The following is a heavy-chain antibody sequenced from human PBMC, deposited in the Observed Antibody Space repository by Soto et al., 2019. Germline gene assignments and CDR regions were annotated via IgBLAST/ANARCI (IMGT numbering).Heavy chain of an antibody. Sequence: EVQLVESGGGLVKPGGSLRLSCEASGFSFSTYSMHWVRQAPGKGLEWVSSIGRRNDIYYADSVKGRFTISRDNAKNSVSLQMNSLRDEDTAVYYCAREETAWPLAYGLDVWGQGTTVTFSS. V-gene: IGHV3-21*01. J-gene: IGHJ6*02. CDR1: GFSFSTYS. CDR3: AREETAWPLAYGLDV. D-gene: IGHD2-21*02. CDR2: IGRRNDI.